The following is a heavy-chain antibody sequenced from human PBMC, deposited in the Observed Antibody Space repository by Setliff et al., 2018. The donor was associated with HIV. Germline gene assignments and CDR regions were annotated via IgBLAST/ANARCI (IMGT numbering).Heavy chain of an antibody. CDR1: GGSISSGDYY. CDR2: IYYSGST. V-gene: IGHV4-30-4*02. CDR3: ARIFGDQGYYYGMDV. D-gene: IGHD3-3*01. J-gene: IGHJ6*02. Sequence: PSETLSLTCTVSGGSISSGDYYWSWIRQPPGKGLEWIGYIYYSGSTYYNPSLKSRVTISVDTSKNQFSLKLSSVIAADTAVYYCARIFGDQGYYYGMDVWGQGTTVTVSS.